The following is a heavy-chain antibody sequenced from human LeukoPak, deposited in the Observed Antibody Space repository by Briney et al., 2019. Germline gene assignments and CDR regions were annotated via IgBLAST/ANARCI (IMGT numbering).Heavy chain of an antibody. J-gene: IGHJ4*02. CDR1: GFTFSSYA. Sequence: GGSLRLSCAASGFTFSSYAMSWVRQAPGKGLEWVSGISTSGGSSSYADSVKGRFTISRDNPRNTLYMQMNSLRAEDTVLYYCAIMHPYYDGSGYWIQWGQGTLVTVSS. D-gene: IGHD3-22*01. V-gene: IGHV3-23*01. CDR2: ISTSGGSS. CDR3: AIMHPYYDGSGYWIQ.